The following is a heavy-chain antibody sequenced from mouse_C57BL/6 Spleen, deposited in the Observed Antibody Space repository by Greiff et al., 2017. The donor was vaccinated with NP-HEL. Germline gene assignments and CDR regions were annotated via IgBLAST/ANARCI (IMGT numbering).Heavy chain of an antibody. CDR2: ISSGGDYI. CDR3: TRVTGYYVPYAMDY. Sequence: EVKLVESGEGLVKPGGSLKLSCAASGFTFSSYAMSWVRQTPEQRLEWVAYISSGGDYIYYADTVKGRFTISRDNARNTLYLQMSSLKSEDTAMYYCTRVTGYYVPYAMDYWGQGTSVTVSS. CDR1: GFTFSSYA. J-gene: IGHJ4*01. D-gene: IGHD2-3*01. V-gene: IGHV5-9-1*02.